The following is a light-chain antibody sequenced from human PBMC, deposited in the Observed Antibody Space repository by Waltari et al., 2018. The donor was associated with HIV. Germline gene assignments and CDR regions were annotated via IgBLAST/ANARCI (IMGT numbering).Light chain of an antibody. CDR2: GVS. J-gene: IGKJ1*01. CDR3: QQYHSWPWT. CDR1: QSVSNN. V-gene: IGKV3-15*01. Sequence: LIMTQSPGSLSVSPGERVTLSCRASQSVSNNLAWFQHQRGQPPRLLIFGVSSKAAGVPDIFRGSGSGTEFNLTISGLRSEDFAPYYCQQYHSWPWTFGQGTKVEV.